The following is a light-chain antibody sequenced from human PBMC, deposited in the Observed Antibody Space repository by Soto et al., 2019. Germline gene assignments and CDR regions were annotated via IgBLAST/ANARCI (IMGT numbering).Light chain of an antibody. CDR2: GAS. J-gene: IGKJ1*01. Sequence: EIVLTQSPGTLSLSPGERATLSFRASQSVSSSYLAWYQQKPGQAPRLLIYGASSRATGIPDRFSGSGSGTDFTLTISRLEPEDFAVYYCQQYGSPPTFGQGTKVDIK. CDR1: QSVSSSY. CDR3: QQYGSPPT. V-gene: IGKV3-20*01.